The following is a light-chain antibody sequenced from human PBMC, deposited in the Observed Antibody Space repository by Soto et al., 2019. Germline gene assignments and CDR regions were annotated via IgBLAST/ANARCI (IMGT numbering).Light chain of an antibody. CDR2: GAS. J-gene: IGKJ1*01. CDR1: QSVSNNY. V-gene: IGKV3-20*01. CDR3: LLDFRYFWA. Sequence: EHVLTQSPGTLSLSPGERATLSCRASQSVSNNYLAWYQQKPGQAPRLLIYGASNRATDIPARFSGSGSGTDFTLTISSLQPEDFATYYCLLDFRYFWAFGQGSKVDI.